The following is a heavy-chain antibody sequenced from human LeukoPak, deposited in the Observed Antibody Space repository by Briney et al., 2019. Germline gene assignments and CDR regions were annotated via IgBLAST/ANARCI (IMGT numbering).Heavy chain of an antibody. V-gene: IGHV3-30-3*01. Sequence: GRSLRLSCAASGFTFSSYAMHWVRQAPGKGLEWVAVISYDGSNKYYADSVKGRFTISRDNSKNTLYLQMNSLRAEDTAVYYCAGGSTLDRGLVYYWGQGTLVTVSS. CDR2: ISYDGSNK. J-gene: IGHJ4*02. CDR3: AGGSTLDRGLVYY. CDR1: GFTFSSYA. D-gene: IGHD3-10*01.